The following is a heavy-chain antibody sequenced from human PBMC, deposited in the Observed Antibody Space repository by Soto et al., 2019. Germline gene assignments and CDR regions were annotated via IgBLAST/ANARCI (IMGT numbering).Heavy chain of an antibody. CDR2: INHSGST. Sequence: SETLSLTCAVYGGSFSGYYWSWIRQPPGKGLEWIGEINHSGSTNYNPSLKSRVTISVDTSKNQFSLKLSSVTAADTAVYYCARALYGSGSYQYRYWGQGTLVTVSS. D-gene: IGHD3-10*01. J-gene: IGHJ4*02. V-gene: IGHV4-34*01. CDR1: GGSFSGYY. CDR3: ARALYGSGSYQYRY.